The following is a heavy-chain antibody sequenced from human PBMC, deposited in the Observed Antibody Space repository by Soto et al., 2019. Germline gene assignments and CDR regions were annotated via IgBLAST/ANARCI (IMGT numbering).Heavy chain of an antibody. Sequence: GLNVSSYGLRRVHQVPGKGLEWVSTISGSTGDTHYADSVKGRFTISRDNSKNTLFLQMDSLRAEDTFIYHAASSVRALSAVLDFWGKGSLVTVSS. J-gene: IGHJ4*02. D-gene: IGHD6-25*01. CDR1: GLNVSSYG. V-gene: IGHV3-23*01. CDR3: ASSVRALSAVLDF. CDR2: ISGSTGDT.